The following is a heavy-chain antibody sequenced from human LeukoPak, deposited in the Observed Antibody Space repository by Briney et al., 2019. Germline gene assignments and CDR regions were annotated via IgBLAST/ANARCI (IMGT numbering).Heavy chain of an antibody. V-gene: IGHV4-30-4*01. CDR3: ARGPIPSAGILDP. CDR2: IYYSGST. CDR1: GGSISSGDYY. Sequence: PSQTLSLTCTVSGGSISSGDYYWSWIRQPPGKGLEWIGYIYYSGSTYYNPFLKSRVTISVDTSKNQFSLKLSSVTAADTAVYYCARGPIPSAGILDPWGQGTLVTVSS. D-gene: IGHD6-13*01. J-gene: IGHJ5*02.